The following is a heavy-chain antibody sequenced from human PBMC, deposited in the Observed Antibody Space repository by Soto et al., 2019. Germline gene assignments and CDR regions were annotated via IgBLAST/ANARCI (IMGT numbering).Heavy chain of an antibody. J-gene: IGHJ5*02. V-gene: IGHV3-33*01. Sequence: GGSLRLSCAASGFTFSSYGMHWVRQAPGKGLEWVAVIWYDGSNKYYADSVKGRFTISRDNSKNTLYLQMNSLRAEDTAVYYCAREEERITMVRGVIEPYNWFDPWGQGTLVTVSS. CDR2: IWYDGSNK. D-gene: IGHD3-10*01. CDR3: AREEERITMVRGVIEPYNWFDP. CDR1: GFTFSSYG.